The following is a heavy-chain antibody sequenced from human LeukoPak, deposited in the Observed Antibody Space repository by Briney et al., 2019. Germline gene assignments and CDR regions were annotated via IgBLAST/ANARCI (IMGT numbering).Heavy chain of an antibody. CDR2: INPNSGGT. J-gene: IGHJ4*02. CDR1: GYTFTGYY. V-gene: IGHV1-2*02. D-gene: IGHD4-17*01. CDR3: ARGNGDYGYFEY. Sequence: ASVKVSCKASGYTFTGYYMHWVRQAPGQGLEWMGWINPNSGGTNYAQKFQGRVTMTRDTSISTGYMELSRLRSDDTAVYYGARGNGDYGYFEYWGQGTLVTVS.